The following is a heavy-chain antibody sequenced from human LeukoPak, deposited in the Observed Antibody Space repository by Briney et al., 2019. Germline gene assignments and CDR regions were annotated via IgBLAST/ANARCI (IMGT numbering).Heavy chain of an antibody. CDR3: AREFSSGGAPYFDY. V-gene: IGHV1-69*01. Sequence: SVKVSCKASGGTFSSYAISWVRQAPGQGLEWMGGIIPIFGTANYAQKFQGRVTITADESTSTAYMELSSLRSEDTAVYYCAREFSSGGAPYFDYWGQGTLVTVSS. D-gene: IGHD6-19*01. CDR2: IIPIFGTA. CDR1: GGTFSSYA. J-gene: IGHJ4*02.